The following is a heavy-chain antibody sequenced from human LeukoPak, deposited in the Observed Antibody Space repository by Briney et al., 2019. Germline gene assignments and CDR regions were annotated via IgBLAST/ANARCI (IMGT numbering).Heavy chain of an antibody. D-gene: IGHD2-2*01. CDR2: IYYSGST. V-gene: IGHV4-38-2*01. J-gene: IGHJ4*02. Sequence: SETLSLTCAVSGYSISSGYYWGWIRQPPGKGLEWIGYIYYSGSTNYNPSLKSRVTISVDTSKNQFSLKLSSVTAADTAVYYCARGQLLTMEPFDYWGQGTLVTVSS. CDR3: ARGQLLTMEPFDY. CDR1: GYSISSGYY.